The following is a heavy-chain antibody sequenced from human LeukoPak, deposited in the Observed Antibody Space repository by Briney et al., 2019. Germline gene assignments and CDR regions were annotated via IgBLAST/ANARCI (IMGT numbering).Heavy chain of an antibody. CDR1: GYSFTSYW. CDR3: ARHIGLTTRYLDY. CDR2: IYPDDSDT. V-gene: IGHV5-51*01. Sequence: GESLKISCKGSGYSFTSYWIGWVRQMPGKGLEWMGMIYPDDSDTRYSPSFQGHVTISADKPVSTAYLQWSSLKDSDTAMYYCARHIGLTTRYLDYWGQGTPVTVSP. J-gene: IGHJ4*02. D-gene: IGHD4/OR15-4a*01.